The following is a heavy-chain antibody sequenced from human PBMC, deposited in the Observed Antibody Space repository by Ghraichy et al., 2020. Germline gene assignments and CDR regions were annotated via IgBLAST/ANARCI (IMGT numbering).Heavy chain of an antibody. D-gene: IGHD3-10*02. V-gene: IGHV1-2*02. Sequence: ASVKVSCKASAYSFTDFYIHWVRQAPGQGPEWMGWMNPNSGGTSYTQRFRGRVTMTRDTSITTAYMELSGLTSDDSAVYFCARVLNTNYLLDVWGQGTTVTVSS. CDR3: ARVLNTNYLLDV. J-gene: IGHJ6*02. CDR1: AYSFTDFY. CDR2: MNPNSGGT.